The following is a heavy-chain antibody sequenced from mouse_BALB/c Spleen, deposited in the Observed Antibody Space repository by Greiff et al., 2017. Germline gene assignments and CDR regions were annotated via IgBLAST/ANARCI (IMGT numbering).Heavy chain of an antibody. D-gene: IGHD1-1*01. Sequence: QVHVKQSGAELAKPGASVKMSCKASGYTFTSYWMHWVKQRPGQGLEWIGYINPSTGYTEYNQKFKDKATLTADKSSSTAYMQLSSLTSEDSAVYYCARGYGSSYYFDYWGQGTTLTVSS. J-gene: IGHJ2*01. CDR2: INPSTGYT. V-gene: IGHV1-7*01. CDR3: ARGYGSSYYFDY. CDR1: GYTFTSYW.